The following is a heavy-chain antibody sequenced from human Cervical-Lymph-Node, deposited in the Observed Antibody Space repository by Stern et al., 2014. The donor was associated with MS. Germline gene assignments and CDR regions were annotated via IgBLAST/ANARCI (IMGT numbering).Heavy chain of an antibody. Sequence: QVQLQESGPGPVKASETLSLTCSVSSVSVRSTSYYWGWVRQPPGKGLEWVASISDSGPTHYNTPHKSRAIISLHASNNQFSRKMISVTAADTAVYYCASLRVGATRYYYHGMDVWGQGTSVTVSS. CDR3: ASLRVGATRYYYHGMDV. CDR2: ISDSGPT. V-gene: IGHV4-39*01. J-gene: IGHJ6*02. D-gene: IGHD1-26*01. CDR1: SVSVRSTSYY.